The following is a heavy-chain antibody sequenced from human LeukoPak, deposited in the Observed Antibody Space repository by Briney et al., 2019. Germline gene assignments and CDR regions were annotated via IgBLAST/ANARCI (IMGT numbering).Heavy chain of an antibody. CDR2: ISAYNGNT. D-gene: IGHD6-13*01. Sequence: ASVTVPHKASGYTFTRYGIIWVRPAPGQGLEWMGWISAYNGNTNFAQKLQGRVTMTADTSTSTAYMDLRSLRSDDTAVYYCARDQAATDTQGRFCHDWGQGTLVTVSS. J-gene: IGHJ4*02. CDR1: GYTFTRYG. CDR3: ARDQAATDTQGRFCHD. V-gene: IGHV1-18*01.